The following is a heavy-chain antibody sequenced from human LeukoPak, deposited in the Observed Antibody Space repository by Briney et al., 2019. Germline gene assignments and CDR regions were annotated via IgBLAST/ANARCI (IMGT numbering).Heavy chain of an antibody. D-gene: IGHD3-10*01. V-gene: IGHV3-11*01. CDR1: VFTFSDYY. CDR3: APGRAMARDQAHGIDY. CDR2: ISSSGSTI. J-gene: IGHJ4*01. Sequence: GGSLRLSCAASVFTFSDYYMSWIRQAPGKGLEWVSYISSSGSTIYYADSVKGRVTISRDNAKNSLYLQMNSLRPEDTAVYYCAPGRAMARDQAHGIDYWGQEPWSPSPQ.